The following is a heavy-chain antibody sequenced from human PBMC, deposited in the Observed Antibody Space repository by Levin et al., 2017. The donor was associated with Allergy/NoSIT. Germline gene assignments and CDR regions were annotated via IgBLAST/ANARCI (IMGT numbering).Heavy chain of an antibody. J-gene: IGHJ3*02. CDR2: INHGGYT. CDR1: GGSFGGYY. Sequence: PSETLSLTCAVYGGSFGGYYWSWLRQPPGKRLEWIGEINHGGYTAYNPSLKSRATISVDTSRNQFSVKLNSVTAAATAVYYCAVFSLRYGTFDIWAQGTMVTVSS. CDR3: AVFSLRYGTFDI. D-gene: IGHD4-17*01. V-gene: IGHV4-34*01.